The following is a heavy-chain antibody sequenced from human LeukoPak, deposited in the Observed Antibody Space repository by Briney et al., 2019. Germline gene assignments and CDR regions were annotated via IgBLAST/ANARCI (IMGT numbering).Heavy chain of an antibody. CDR3: ARDPYSGSYGNYYYFMDV. CDR1: GFTFSSYN. Sequence: GGSLRLSCAASGFTFSSYNMNWVRQAPGKGLEWVSSIKGRFTISRDNAKNSLYLQMNSLRAEDTAVYYCARDPYSGSYGNYYYFMDVWGKGTTVTISS. V-gene: IGHV3-21*01. D-gene: IGHD1-26*01. CDR2: I. J-gene: IGHJ6*03.